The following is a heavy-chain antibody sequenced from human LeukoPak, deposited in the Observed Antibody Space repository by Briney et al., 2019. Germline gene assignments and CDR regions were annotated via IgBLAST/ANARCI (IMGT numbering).Heavy chain of an antibody. V-gene: IGHV4-38-2*02. CDR1: GYSISSGYY. J-gene: IGHJ4*02. D-gene: IGHD4-23*01. Sequence: SETLSLTCTVSGYSISSGYYWGWIRQPPGEGLEWIGSIYHSGSTYYNPSLKSRVTISADTSKNQFSLKMSSVTAADTAVYYCARLRVQNYRGNWGFDYWGQGTLVTVSS. CDR3: ARLRVQNYRGNWGFDY. CDR2: IYHSGST.